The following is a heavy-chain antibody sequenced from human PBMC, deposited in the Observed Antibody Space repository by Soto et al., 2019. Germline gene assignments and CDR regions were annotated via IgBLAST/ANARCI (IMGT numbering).Heavy chain of an antibody. CDR2: IIASGTYS. Sequence: QLLESGGGLVQPGGSLRLSCAASGFTFSDYAMTWVRQAPGKGLEWVSGIIASGTYSKYADSVNGRFTISRDNAKNTLYLQMNVLRVEDTAGYFCAKDPNGDYIGAFDFWGQGTMVTVSS. V-gene: IGHV3-23*01. CDR3: AKDPNGDYIGAFDF. CDR1: GFTFSDYA. J-gene: IGHJ3*01. D-gene: IGHD4-17*01.